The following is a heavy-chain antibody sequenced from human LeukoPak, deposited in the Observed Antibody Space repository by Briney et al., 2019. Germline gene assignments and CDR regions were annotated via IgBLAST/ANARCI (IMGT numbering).Heavy chain of an antibody. V-gene: IGHV3-11*01. CDR3: ARDEMRPHHAFDI. CDR2: ISSSGSTI. J-gene: IGHJ3*02. CDR1: GFTFSDYY. Sequence: GGSLRLSCAAPGFTFSDYYMSWIRQAPGKGLEWVSYISSSGSTIYYADSVKGRFTISRDNAKNSLYLQMNSLRAEDTAVYYCARDEMRPHHAFDIWGQGTMVTVSS.